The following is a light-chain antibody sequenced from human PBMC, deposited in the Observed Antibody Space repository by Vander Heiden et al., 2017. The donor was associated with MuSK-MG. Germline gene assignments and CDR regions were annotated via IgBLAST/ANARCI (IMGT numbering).Light chain of an antibody. CDR3: QTWGTGSVV. CDR1: SGDSSYA. V-gene: IGLV4-69*01. Sequence: QLVLTQSPSAPASLRASVKLTCTLSSGDSSYAIASHQPQPEKGPRYLMKLNSDGSHSKGDGIADRFSGSSSRAERYLTISSLQSEDEADYYCQTWGTGSVVFGGGTKLTVL. CDR2: LNSDGSH. J-gene: IGLJ2*01.